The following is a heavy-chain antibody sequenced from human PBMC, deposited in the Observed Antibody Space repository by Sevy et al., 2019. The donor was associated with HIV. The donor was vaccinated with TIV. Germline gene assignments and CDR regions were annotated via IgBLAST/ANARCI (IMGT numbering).Heavy chain of an antibody. CDR1: GFTFSSYA. CDR3: VKLSTGYYYYGMDV. J-gene: IGHJ6*02. CDR2: ISGSGGST. Sequence: GGSLRLSCAASGFTFSSYAMSWVRQAPGKGLEWVSAISGSGGSTYYADSVKGRFTISRDNSKNTLYRQMNSLRAEDTAVYYCVKLSTGYYYYGMDVWGQGTTVTVSS. V-gene: IGHV3-23*01. D-gene: IGHD3-10*01.